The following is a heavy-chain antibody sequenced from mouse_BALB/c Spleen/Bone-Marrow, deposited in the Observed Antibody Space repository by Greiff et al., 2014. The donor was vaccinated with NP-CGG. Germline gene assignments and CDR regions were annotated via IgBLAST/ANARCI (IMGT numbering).Heavy chain of an antibody. Sequence: EVKLVESGPDLVKPSQSLSLTCTVTGYSITSYYSWHWIRQFPGNKLEWMGYIHYSGITVYSPSLKSRISITRDTSNNQFFLQLNSVTTEDTATYYCARFAGTPYTMDYWGQGTSVTVSS. J-gene: IGHJ4*01. CDR2: IHYSGIT. CDR1: GYSITSYYS. CDR3: ARFAGTPYTMDY. V-gene: IGHV3-1*02. D-gene: IGHD4-1*01.